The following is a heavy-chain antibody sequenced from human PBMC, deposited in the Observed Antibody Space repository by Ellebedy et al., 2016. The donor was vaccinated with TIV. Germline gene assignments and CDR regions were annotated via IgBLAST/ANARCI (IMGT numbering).Heavy chain of an antibody. D-gene: IGHD3-22*01. V-gene: IGHV3-23*01. Sequence: GESLKISCAASGFTFSSYAMSWVRQAPGKGLEWVSTISNTGSRTYYADSVEGRFIISRDNSKKTLYLQMNSLIADDTAVYYCAKGRGGGSDSSAPRYYFDYWGLGTLVTVSS. CDR3: AKGRGGGSDSSAPRYYFDY. CDR2: ISNTGSRT. J-gene: IGHJ4*02. CDR1: GFTFSSYA.